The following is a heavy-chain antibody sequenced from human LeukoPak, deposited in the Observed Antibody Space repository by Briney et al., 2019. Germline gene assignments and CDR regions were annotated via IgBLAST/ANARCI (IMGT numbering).Heavy chain of an antibody. CDR3: AKRGGDSGMFDS. J-gene: IGHJ4*02. Sequence: SETLSLTCTVSGASINSYYWSWIRQPPGKGLGGIGYGHYSGTTNYNASLRSRVTISVDTSKNQFPLKLSSVTAADTAVYYCAKRGGDSGMFDSWGQGTLVTVSS. D-gene: IGHD4-23*01. CDR1: GASINSYY. CDR2: GHYSGTT. V-gene: IGHV4-59*08.